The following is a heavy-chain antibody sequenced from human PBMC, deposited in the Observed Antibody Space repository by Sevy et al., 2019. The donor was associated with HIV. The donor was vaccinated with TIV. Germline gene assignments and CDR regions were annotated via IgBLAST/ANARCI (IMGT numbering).Heavy chain of an antibody. CDR1: GFTFSSYT. D-gene: IGHD3-10*01. V-gene: IGHV3-21*01. J-gene: IGHJ3*01. CDR3: ALLWFGEFDTFDL. CDR2: ISSSTSYI. Sequence: GGSLRLSCAASGFTFSSYTINWVRQAPGKGLEWVSSISSSTSYIYYADSLKGRFTISRDNAKNSLFLQMNSLRAEDMSLYYCALLWFGEFDTFDLWGQGTMVTVSS.